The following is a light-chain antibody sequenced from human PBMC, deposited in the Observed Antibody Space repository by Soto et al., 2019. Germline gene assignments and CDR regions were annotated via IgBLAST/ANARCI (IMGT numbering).Light chain of an antibody. CDR2: DVS. J-gene: IGLJ3*02. Sequence: QSALTQPASVSGSPGQSITISCTGTSSDVGVYNYVSWYQQHPGKAPKLIIYDVSNRPSGVSNRFSGSKSGNTASLTISGLQTEDEADYYCCSYTSSSTLGVFGGGTKVTVL. V-gene: IGLV2-14*03. CDR3: CSYTSSSTLGV. CDR1: SSDVGVYNY.